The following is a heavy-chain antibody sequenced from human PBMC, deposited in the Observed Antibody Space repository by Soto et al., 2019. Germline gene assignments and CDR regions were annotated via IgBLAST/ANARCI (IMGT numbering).Heavy chain of an antibody. V-gene: IGHV4-4*02. CDR2: IYHSGST. J-gene: IGHJ6*02. D-gene: IGHD6-13*01. Sequence: QVQLQESGPGLVKPSGTLSLTCAVSGGSISSSNWWSWVRQPPGKGLEWIGEIYHSGSTNYNPSLKSRVTISVDKSKNQFSLKLSSVTAADTAVYYCARASIAAAGEAYYYYGMDVWGQGTTVTVSS. CDR3: ARASIAAAGEAYYYYGMDV. CDR1: GGSISSSNW.